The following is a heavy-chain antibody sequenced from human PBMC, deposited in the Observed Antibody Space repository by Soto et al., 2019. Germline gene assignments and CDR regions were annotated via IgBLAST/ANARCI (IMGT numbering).Heavy chain of an antibody. D-gene: IGHD6-6*01. Sequence: SVKVSCKASGGTFSSYAISWVRQAPGQGLEWMGGIIPIFGTANYAQKFQGRVTITADESTSTAYMELSSLRPEDTAVYYCASSSIAHYGMDVWGQGTTVTVSS. CDR1: GGTFSSYA. J-gene: IGHJ6*02. V-gene: IGHV1-69*13. CDR2: IIPIFGTA. CDR3: ASSSIAHYGMDV.